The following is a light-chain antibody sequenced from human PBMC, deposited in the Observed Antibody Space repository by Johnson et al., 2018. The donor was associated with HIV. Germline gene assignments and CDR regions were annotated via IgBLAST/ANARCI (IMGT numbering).Light chain of an antibody. Sequence: QSVLTQPPSVSAAPGHNVTISCSGSSSNIGDSYISWYQQLPGAAPKLLIYENNKRPSGIPDRFSGSKSGTSATLGITGLQTGDEADYYCGTWNNSLSANYVFGTGTKVT. V-gene: IGLV1-51*02. J-gene: IGLJ1*01. CDR1: SSNIGDSY. CDR3: GTWNNSLSANYV. CDR2: ENN.